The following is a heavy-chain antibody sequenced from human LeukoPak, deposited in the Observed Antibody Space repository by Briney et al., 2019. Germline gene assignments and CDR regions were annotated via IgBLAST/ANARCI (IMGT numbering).Heavy chain of an antibody. CDR3: AGSAQFHDAFDV. Sequence: GASVKVSCKASGCTFTVNGINWVRQAPGQGLEWLGWISGHNGNTDYAQNVQGRVTMTTDTSTDTFYMELRSLSSDDTALYYCAGSAQFHDAFDVWGQGTMVTVSS. CDR2: ISGHNGNT. CDR1: GCTFTVNG. V-gene: IGHV1-18*01. J-gene: IGHJ3*01.